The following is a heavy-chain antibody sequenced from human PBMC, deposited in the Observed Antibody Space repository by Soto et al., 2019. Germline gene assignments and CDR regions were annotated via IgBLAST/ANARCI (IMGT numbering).Heavy chain of an antibody. CDR3: ARAGRYSYGSPNFDY. Sequence: LSLTCAVYGGSFSGYYWSWIRQPPGKGLEWIGEINHSGSTNYNPSLKSRVTISVDTSKNQFSLKLSSVAAADTAVYYCARAGRYSYGSPNFDYWGQGTLVTVSS. J-gene: IGHJ4*02. V-gene: IGHV4-34*01. CDR1: GGSFSGYY. CDR2: INHSGST. D-gene: IGHD5-18*01.